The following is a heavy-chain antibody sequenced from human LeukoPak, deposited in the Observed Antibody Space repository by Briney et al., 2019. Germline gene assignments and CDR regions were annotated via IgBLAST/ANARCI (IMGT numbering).Heavy chain of an antibody. D-gene: IGHD1-26*01. CDR2: ISYDGSNK. J-gene: IGHJ4*02. CDR3: LVGATMDY. V-gene: IGHV3-30*03. Sequence: GGSLRLSCAASGFTFSSYGMHWVRQAPGKGLEWVAVISYDGSNKYYADSVKGRFTISRDNSKNTLYLQMNSLRAEDTAVYYCLVGATMDYWGQGTLVTVPS. CDR1: GFTFSSYG.